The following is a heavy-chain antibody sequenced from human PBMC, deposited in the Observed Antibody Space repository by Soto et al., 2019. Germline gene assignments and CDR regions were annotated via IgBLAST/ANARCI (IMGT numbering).Heavy chain of an antibody. Sequence: PSETLSLTFTVSGGSINTFYWSWVRQPAGKGLEWIGRIFSSGSTSFNPSLESRVAMSVDTSKNHLSLNLSSVTAADMAVYYCAREGSYSAYNFAHGIQLWYFDFWGQGALVTVSS. D-gene: IGHD5-12*01. CDR2: IFSSGST. CDR1: GGSINTFY. V-gene: IGHV4-4*07. J-gene: IGHJ4*02. CDR3: AREGSYSAYNFAHGIQLWYFDF.